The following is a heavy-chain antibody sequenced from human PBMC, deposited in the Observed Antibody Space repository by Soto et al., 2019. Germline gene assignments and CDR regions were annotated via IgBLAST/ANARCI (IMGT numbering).Heavy chain of an antibody. CDR1: GGTFSSYA. J-gene: IGHJ6*02. D-gene: IGHD4-17*01. CDR2: IIPIFGTA. CDR3: AQTVTTNYYYGMDV. Sequence: QVQLVQSGAEVKKPGSSVKVSCKASGGTFSSYAISWVRQAPGQGLEWMGGIIPIFGTANSAQKFQGRVTRSANEPXSTAYMELSSLRSEDTAVYYCAQTVTTNYYYGMDVWGQGPTVTVSS. V-gene: IGHV1-69*12.